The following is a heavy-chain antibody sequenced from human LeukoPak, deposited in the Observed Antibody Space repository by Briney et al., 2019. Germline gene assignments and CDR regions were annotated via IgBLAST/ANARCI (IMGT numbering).Heavy chain of an antibody. J-gene: IGHJ6*03. Sequence: GSLRLSCAASGFTFSDYYMSWIRQPPGKGLEWIGEINHSGSTNYNPSLKSRVTISVDTSKNQFSLKLSSVTAADTAVYYCARETSQKGAHYMDVWGKGTTVTISS. CDR3: ARETSQKGAHYMDV. CDR2: INHSGST. D-gene: IGHD3-16*01. V-gene: IGHV4-34*01. CDR1: GFTFSDYY.